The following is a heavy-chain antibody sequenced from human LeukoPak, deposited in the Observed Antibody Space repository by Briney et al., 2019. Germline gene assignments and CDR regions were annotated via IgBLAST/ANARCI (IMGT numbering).Heavy chain of an antibody. J-gene: IGHJ4*02. CDR2: IYYRGST. CDR3: ARGGNYYDSSPLDY. V-gene: IGHV4-59*09. D-gene: IGHD3-22*01. Sequence: GYIYYRGSTNYTPSLKSRVTISVDTSKNQFSLKLSSVTAADTAVYYCARGGNYYDSSPLDYWGQGTLVTVSS.